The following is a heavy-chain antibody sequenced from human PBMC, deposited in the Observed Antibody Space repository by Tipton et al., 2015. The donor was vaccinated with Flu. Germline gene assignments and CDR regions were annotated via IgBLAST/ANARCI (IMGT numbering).Heavy chain of an antibody. Sequence: TLSLTCTVSGGSIISYYWSWIRQPPGKELEWIGYIYYSGSTNYTPSLKSRVTISVDTSKNQFSLKLSSVTAADTAVYYCATRNSYSGSYYRDYWGQGTLVTVSS. CDR1: GGSIISYY. CDR3: ATRNSYSGSYYRDY. J-gene: IGHJ4*02. CDR2: IYYSGST. D-gene: IGHD1-26*01. V-gene: IGHV4-59*08.